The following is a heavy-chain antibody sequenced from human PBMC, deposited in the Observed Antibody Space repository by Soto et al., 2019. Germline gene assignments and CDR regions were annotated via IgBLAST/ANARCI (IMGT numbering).Heavy chain of an antibody. CDR2: ISSSSSYI. Sequence: GGSLRLSCAASGFTFSSYSMNWVHQAPGKGLEWVSSISSSSSYIYYADSVKGRFTISRDNAKNSLYLQMNSLRAEDTAVYYCARGANCSGGSCYPYYYYGMDVWGQGTTVTVSS. CDR3: ARGANCSGGSCYPYYYYGMDV. J-gene: IGHJ6*02. D-gene: IGHD2-15*01. V-gene: IGHV3-21*01. CDR1: GFTFSSYS.